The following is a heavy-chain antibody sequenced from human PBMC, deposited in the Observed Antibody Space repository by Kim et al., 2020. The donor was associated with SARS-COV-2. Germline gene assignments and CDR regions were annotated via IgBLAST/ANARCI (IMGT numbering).Heavy chain of an antibody. D-gene: IGHD1-1*01. Sequence: GGSLRLACAASGFIFSGSAMHWVRQASGKGLEWVGRIISKANSYATAYSASVKGRFTISRDDSKTTTYLQMNSLKTEDTAVYDCTRGPGTTLAFGDAFD. CDR3: TRGPGTTLAFGDAFD. CDR2: IISKANSYAT. V-gene: IGHV3-73*01. CDR1: GFIFSGSA. J-gene: IGHJ3*02.